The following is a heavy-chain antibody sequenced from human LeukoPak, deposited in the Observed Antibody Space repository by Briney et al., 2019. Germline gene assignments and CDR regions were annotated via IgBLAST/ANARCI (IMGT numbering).Heavy chain of an antibody. CDR2: INPSGGST. D-gene: IGHD4-17*01. Sequence: ASVKVSCKASGYTFTSYYMHWVRQAPGQGLEWMGIINPSGGSTNYAQKFQGRVTITADKSTSTAYMELSSLRSEDTAVYYCAEDYGDHTSGNFDYWGQGTLVTVSS. CDR1: GYTFTSYY. J-gene: IGHJ4*02. V-gene: IGHV1-46*01. CDR3: AEDYGDHTSGNFDY.